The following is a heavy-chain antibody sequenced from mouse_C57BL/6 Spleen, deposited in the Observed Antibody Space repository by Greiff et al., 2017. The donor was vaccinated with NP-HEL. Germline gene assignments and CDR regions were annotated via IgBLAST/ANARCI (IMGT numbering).Heavy chain of an antibody. Sequence: VQGVESGAELVRPGASVTLSCKASGYTFTDYEMHWVKQTPVHGLEWIGAIDPETGGTAYNQKFKGKAILTADKSSSTAYMELRSLTSEDSAVYYCTRGSGTGFAYWGQGTLVTVSA. V-gene: IGHV1-15*01. CDR1: GYTFTDYE. D-gene: IGHD3-3*01. J-gene: IGHJ3*01. CDR2: IDPETGGT. CDR3: TRGSGTGFAY.